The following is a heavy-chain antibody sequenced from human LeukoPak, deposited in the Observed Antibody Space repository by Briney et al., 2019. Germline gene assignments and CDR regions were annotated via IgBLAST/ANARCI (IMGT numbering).Heavy chain of an antibody. CDR1: GGSISSYY. CDR2: IYYSGST. Sequence: SETLSLTCTVSGGSISSYYWSWIRQPPGKGLEWIGSIYYSGSTNYNPSLKSRVTISVDTSKNQFSLKLSSVTAADTAVYYCARETIDITITVVVRMGDAFDIWGQGTMVTVSS. D-gene: IGHD3-22*01. CDR3: ARETIDITITVVVRMGDAFDI. V-gene: IGHV4-59*01. J-gene: IGHJ3*02.